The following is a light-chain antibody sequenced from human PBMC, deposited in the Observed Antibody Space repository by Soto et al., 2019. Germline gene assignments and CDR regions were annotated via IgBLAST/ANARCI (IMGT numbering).Light chain of an antibody. Sequence: QLVLTQSPSASASLGASVKLTCTLSSGHSTYAIARHQQQPEKGPRYLMKLDSDGSHSKGDGIPDRFSGSSSGAERYLTISSLQSEDEADYYCQTWATGPDWVFGGGTKLTVL. CDR1: SGHSTYA. J-gene: IGLJ3*02. V-gene: IGLV4-69*01. CDR2: LDSDGSH. CDR3: QTWATGPDWV.